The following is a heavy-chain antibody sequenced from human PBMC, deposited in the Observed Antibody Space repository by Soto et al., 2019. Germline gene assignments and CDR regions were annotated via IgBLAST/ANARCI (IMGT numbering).Heavy chain of an antibody. J-gene: IGHJ6*02. CDR3: ARDTFGAGYYYGMDV. CDR1: GYTFTSYY. D-gene: IGHD3-16*01. CDR2: INPSGGST. V-gene: IGHV1-46*01. Sequence: GASVKVSCKASGYTFTSYYMHWVRQAPGQGLEWMGIINPSGGSTSYAQKFQGRVTITRDTSTSTVYMELSSLRSEDTAVYYCARDTFGAGYYYGMDVWGQGTTVTVSS.